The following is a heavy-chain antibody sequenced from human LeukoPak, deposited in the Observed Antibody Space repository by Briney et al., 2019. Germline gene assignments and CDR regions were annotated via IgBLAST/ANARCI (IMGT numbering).Heavy chain of an antibody. J-gene: IGHJ4*02. CDR3: AKDKSSIWYSEFDY. D-gene: IGHD6-13*01. CDR1: GFTFSIYA. Sequence: GGSLRLSCAASGFTFSIYAMSWVRQAPGKGLEWVSAISGSGGSTYYADSVKGRFTISRDNSKNTLYLQMNSLRAEDTAVYYCAKDKSSIWYSEFDYWGQGTLVTVSS. V-gene: IGHV3-23*01. CDR2: ISGSGGST.